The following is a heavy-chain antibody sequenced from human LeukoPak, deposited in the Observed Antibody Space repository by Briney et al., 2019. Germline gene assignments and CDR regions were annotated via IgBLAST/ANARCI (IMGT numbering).Heavy chain of an antibody. CDR3: ARVGVDDSGNIIKYFFDY. J-gene: IGHJ4*02. CDR2: IYTSGST. V-gene: IGHV4-4*07. CDR1: GGSISSYY. D-gene: IGHD4-23*01. Sequence: PSETLSLTCTVSGGSISSYYWSWIRQPAGKGLAWIGRIYTSGSTNYNPSLKSRVTMSVDTSKNQFSLKLSPVTAADTAVYYCARVGVDDSGNIIKYFFDYWGQGTLVTVSS.